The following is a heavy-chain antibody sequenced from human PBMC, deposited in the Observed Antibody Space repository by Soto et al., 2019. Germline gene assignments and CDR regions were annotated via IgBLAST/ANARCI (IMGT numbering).Heavy chain of an antibody. CDR1: GFTFNTYG. Sequence: QVQLVESGGGVVQPGRSLRLSCAASGFTFNTYGMHWVRQSPGKGLEWVAVISYDGSNKYYADSVKGRLTISRDNSKNTLYLQLNSLRAEDTAVYYCAKGQHCRSTSCYFYYYGMDVWGQGTTVAVSS. J-gene: IGHJ6*02. D-gene: IGHD2-2*01. CDR3: AKGQHCRSTSCYFYYYGMDV. V-gene: IGHV3-30*18. CDR2: ISYDGSNK.